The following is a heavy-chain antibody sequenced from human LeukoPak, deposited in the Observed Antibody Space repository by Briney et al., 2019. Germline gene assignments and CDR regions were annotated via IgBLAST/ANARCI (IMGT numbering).Heavy chain of an antibody. Sequence: GGSLRLSCVASGFTVSSNYMSWVRQAPGKGLEWVSVIYSGGGTYYADSVKGRFTISRDNSKNTLYLQMNSLSADDTAVYYCAGDDRRDGHNYAFDYWGQGTPVTVSS. CDR2: IYSGGGT. J-gene: IGHJ4*02. V-gene: IGHV3-53*01. CDR3: AGDDRRDGHNYAFDY. CDR1: GFTVSSNY. D-gene: IGHD5-24*01.